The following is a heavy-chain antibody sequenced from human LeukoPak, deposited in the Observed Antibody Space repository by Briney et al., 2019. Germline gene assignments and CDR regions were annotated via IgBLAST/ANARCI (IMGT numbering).Heavy chain of an antibody. CDR1: GFTFSGYA. J-gene: IGHJ4*02. V-gene: IGHV3-23*01. Sequence: GGSLRLSCAASGFTFSGYAMSWVRQAPGKGLEWVSAISGSGGSTYYADSVKGRFTISRDNSKNTLYLQMNSLRAEDTAVYYCAKGGFWSGYYGSDFDYWGQGTLVTVSS. CDR2: ISGSGGST. D-gene: IGHD3-3*01. CDR3: AKGGFWSGYYGSDFDY.